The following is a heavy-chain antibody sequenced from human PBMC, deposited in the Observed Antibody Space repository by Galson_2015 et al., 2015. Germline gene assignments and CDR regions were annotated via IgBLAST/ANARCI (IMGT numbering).Heavy chain of an antibody. V-gene: IGHV1-69*13. Sequence: SVKVSCKASGGTFSSYAISWVRQAPGQGLEWMGGIIPIFGTANYAQKFQGRVTITADESTSTAYMELSSLRSEDTAVYYCASCRGVTATDYYYYYGMDVWGQGTTVTVSS. CDR1: GGTFSSYA. D-gene: IGHD2-21*02. CDR3: ASCRGVTATDYYYYYGMDV. J-gene: IGHJ6*02. CDR2: IIPIFGTA.